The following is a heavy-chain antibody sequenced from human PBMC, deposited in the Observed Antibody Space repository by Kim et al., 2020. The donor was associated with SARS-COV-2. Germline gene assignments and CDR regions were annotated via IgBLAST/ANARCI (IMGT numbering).Heavy chain of an antibody. CDR2: IYYSGST. V-gene: IGHV4-39*01. Sequence: SETLSLTCTVSGGSITSNDYYWGWIRQPPGKGLEWIGSIYYSGSTYYNPSLKSRVTISVDTSKNQFSLRLNSVTATDRAIYYCTRHAGYKYGHDDDHFDSWGQGTLVTVSS. CDR3: TRHAGYKYGHDDDHFDS. D-gene: IGHD5-12*01. J-gene: IGHJ4*02. CDR1: GGSITSNDYY.